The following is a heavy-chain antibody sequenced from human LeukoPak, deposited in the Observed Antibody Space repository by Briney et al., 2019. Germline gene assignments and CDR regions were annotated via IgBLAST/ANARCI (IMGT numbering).Heavy chain of an antibody. Sequence: SVKVSCKASGGTFSSYAISWVRQAPGQGLEWMGGIIPIFGTANYAQKFQGRVTITTDESTSIAYMELSSLRSEDTAVYYCASSNVKYSSSSTINFDYWGQGTLVTVSS. V-gene: IGHV1-69*05. J-gene: IGHJ4*02. CDR3: ASSNVKYSSSSTINFDY. D-gene: IGHD6-6*01. CDR2: IIPIFGTA. CDR1: GGTFSSYA.